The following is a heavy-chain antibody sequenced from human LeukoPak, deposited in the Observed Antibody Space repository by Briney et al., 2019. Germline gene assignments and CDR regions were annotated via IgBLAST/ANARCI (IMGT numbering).Heavy chain of an antibody. CDR2: IYHSGST. J-gene: IGHJ4*02. CDR1: GGSISSGGYS. V-gene: IGHV4-30-2*01. Sequence: SETLSLTCAVSGGSISSGGYSWSWIRQPPGKGLEWIGYIYHSGSTYHNPSLKSRVTISVDRSKNQFSLKLSSVTAADTAVYYCARGKAYGDYDYWGQGTLVTVSS. D-gene: IGHD4-17*01. CDR3: ARGKAYGDYDY.